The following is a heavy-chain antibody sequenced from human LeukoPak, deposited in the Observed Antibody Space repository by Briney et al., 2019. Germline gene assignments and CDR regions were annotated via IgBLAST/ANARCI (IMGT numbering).Heavy chain of an antibody. D-gene: IGHD1-26*01. J-gene: IGHJ4*02. CDR1: GGTFSIYA. CDR3: ARARVGATTPHYFDY. CDR2: IIPIFGTA. Sequence: GASVKVSCKASGGTFSIYAISWVRQAPGQGLEWMGGIIPIFGTANYAQKFQGRVTITADESTSTAYMELSSLRSEDTAVYYCARARVGATTPHYFDYWGQGTLVTVSS. V-gene: IGHV1-69*13.